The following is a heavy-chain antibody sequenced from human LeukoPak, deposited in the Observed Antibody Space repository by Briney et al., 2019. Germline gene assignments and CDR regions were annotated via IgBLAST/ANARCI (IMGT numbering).Heavy chain of an antibody. CDR1: GFTFSSYW. CDR3: ARDLYSSSWLDAFDI. CDR2: IKQDGSEK. D-gene: IGHD6-13*01. Sequence: PGGCLSLSCAASGFTFSSYWMSWVRQAPGKGLEWVANIKQDGSEKYYVDSVKGRFTISRDNAKNSLYLQMNSLRAEDTAVYYCARDLYSSSWLDAFDIWGQGTMVTVSS. V-gene: IGHV3-7*01. J-gene: IGHJ3*02.